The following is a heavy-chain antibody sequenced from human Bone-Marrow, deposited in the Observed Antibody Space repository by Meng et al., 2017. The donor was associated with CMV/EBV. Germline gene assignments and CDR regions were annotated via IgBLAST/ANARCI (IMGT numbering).Heavy chain of an antibody. D-gene: IGHD4-23*01. J-gene: IGHJ4*02. CDR2: IYPGDSDT. V-gene: IGHV5-51*01. CDR3: ARLAIGMTTVVKGALGYFDY. CDR1: FTSYW. Sequence: FTSYWIGWVRQMPGKGLEWMGIIYPGDSDTRYSPSFQGQVTISADKSISTAYLQWSSLKASDTAMYYCARLAIGMTTVVKGALGYFDYWGQGTLVTVSS.